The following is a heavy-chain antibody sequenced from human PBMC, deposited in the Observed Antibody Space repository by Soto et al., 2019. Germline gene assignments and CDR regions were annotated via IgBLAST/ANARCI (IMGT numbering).Heavy chain of an antibody. V-gene: IGHV1-69*02. CDR2: FNPILSFS. Sequence: QVQLVQSGAEVKKPGSSVKVSCKASGATFNFYTINWVRQAPGLGLEWMGRFNPILSFSNSALKFQGRVTLTADTSTSTAYMVLSTVRAEDTAMYYCARVFGSGSRAFDYWGQGALVTVSS. CDR3: ARVFGSGSRAFDY. D-gene: IGHD3-10*01. CDR1: GATFNFYT. J-gene: IGHJ4*02.